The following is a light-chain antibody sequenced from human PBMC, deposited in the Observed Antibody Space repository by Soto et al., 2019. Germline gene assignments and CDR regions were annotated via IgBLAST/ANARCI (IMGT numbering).Light chain of an antibody. J-gene: IGKJ4*01. CDR2: AAS. V-gene: IGKV3-15*01. CDR1: LFIANH. Sequence: IVVTQSPATLSVSPGERVTFSCKASLFIANHLAWYQHKPGQSPRLLIHAASTGAPGVPARFSGSWSGAEFTLTISSLQPEDFATYYCQQSYSTPLTFGGGTKVDIK. CDR3: QQSYSTPLT.